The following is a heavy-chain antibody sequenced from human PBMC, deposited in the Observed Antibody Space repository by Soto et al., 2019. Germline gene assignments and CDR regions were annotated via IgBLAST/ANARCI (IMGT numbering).Heavy chain of an antibody. V-gene: IGHV4-31*03. CDR2: IYYSGST. J-gene: IGHJ6*02. D-gene: IGHD4-17*01. CDR1: GGSISSGGYY. Sequence: QVQLQESGPGLVKPSQTLSLTCTVSGGSISSGGYYWSWIRQHPGKGLEWIGYIYYSGSTYYNPSLKSRVTISVDTSKNQFSLKLSSVTAADTAVYYCASSDPHDYGDYATYYYYYGMDVWGQGTTVTVSS. CDR3: ASSDPHDYGDYATYYYYYGMDV.